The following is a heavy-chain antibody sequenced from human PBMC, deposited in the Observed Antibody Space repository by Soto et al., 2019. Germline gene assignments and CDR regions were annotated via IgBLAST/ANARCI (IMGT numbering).Heavy chain of an antibody. CDR3: ARGDIVVVPAAVDMDA. CDR1: GFTFSSYA. V-gene: IGHV3-30-3*01. Sequence: GGSLRLSCAASGFTFSSYAMHWVRQAPGKGLEWVAVISYDGSNKYYADSVKGRFTISRDNSKNTLYLQMNSLRAEDTAVYYCARGDIVVVPAAVDMDAWGQGTTVTVSS. CDR2: ISYDGSNK. D-gene: IGHD2-2*01. J-gene: IGHJ6*02.